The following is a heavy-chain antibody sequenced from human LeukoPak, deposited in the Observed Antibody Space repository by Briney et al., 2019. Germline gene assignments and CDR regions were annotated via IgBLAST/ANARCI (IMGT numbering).Heavy chain of an antibody. CDR3: ARGRGGICSSTSCYAPRPHYYFDY. V-gene: IGHV4-34*01. J-gene: IGHJ4*02. CDR2: INHSGST. D-gene: IGHD2-2*01. Sequence: PSETLSLTCAVYGGSFSGYYWSWIRQPPGKGLEWIGEINHSGSTNYNPSLKSRVTISVDTSKNQFSLKLSSVTAADTAVYYCARGRGGICSSTSCYAPRPHYYFDYRGQGTLVTVSS. CDR1: GGSFSGYY.